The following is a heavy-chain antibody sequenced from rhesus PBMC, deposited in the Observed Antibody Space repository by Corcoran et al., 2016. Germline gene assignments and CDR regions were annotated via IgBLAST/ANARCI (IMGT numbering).Heavy chain of an antibody. Sequence: EVQLVQSGAEVKRPGESLKISCKTSGYSFTSYWISWFRQMPGKGLAWMGAIDPSDSDTRYSPACQGQVNISADKSIITADLQWSSRKASDTATYYCAKGPYYNFWTGYYEEGYGLDSWGQGVVVTVSS. D-gene: IGHD3-3*01. CDR3: AKGPYYNFWTGYYEEGYGLDS. V-gene: IGHV5-2*01. J-gene: IGHJ6*01. CDR1: GYSFTSYW. CDR2: IDPSDSDT.